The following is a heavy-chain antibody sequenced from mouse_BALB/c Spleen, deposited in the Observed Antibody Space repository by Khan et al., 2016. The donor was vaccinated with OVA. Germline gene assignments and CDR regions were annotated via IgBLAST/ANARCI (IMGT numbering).Heavy chain of an antibody. CDR2: IYPGDGTT. Sequence: QVQLQQSGPELVKPGALVKISCKASGYTFTAYDINWVKQRPGPGLEWIGWIYPGDGTTKYNENCRGKATLTADKSSNTAYMQHNTTTSETSAVYFCAREGVRGVALDYWGQGTSVSVSS. J-gene: IGHJ4*01. V-gene: IGHV1S56*01. CDR1: GYTFTAYD. D-gene: IGHD1-1*01. CDR3: AREGVRGVALDY.